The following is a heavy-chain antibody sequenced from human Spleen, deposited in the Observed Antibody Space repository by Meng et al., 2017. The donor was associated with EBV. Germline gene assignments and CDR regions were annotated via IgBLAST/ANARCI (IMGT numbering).Heavy chain of an antibody. Sequence: QGHLQQWGTGLLRPSESLSLTCGVEGGSFRGYYWGWIRQSPGKGLQWIGEINHSGDTVYDPSLKSRVTISIDTSKYQFSLNLTSVTAADTALYYCARGSGDYLKLDCFDPWGQETLVTVSS. CDR3: ARGSGDYLKLDCFDP. CDR1: GGSFRGYY. V-gene: IGHV4-34*01. J-gene: IGHJ5*02. CDR2: INHSGDT. D-gene: IGHD4-17*01.